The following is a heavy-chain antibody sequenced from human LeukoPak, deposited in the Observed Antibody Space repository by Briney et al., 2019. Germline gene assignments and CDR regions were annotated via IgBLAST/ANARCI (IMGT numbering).Heavy chain of an antibody. CDR2: IISGCGYI. J-gene: IGHJ4*02. CDR3: GRVPSGYSSGWYPDY. Sequence: PGGSLRLCCTASGFTLSTQTRNSVPQAPAKGQEWVSSIISGCGYINYADSVKGQFTISRDNAKSPLYLQMNGLRAEDTAVYYCGRVPSGYSSGWYPDYWGQGTLVTVSS. CDR1: GFTLSTQT. D-gene: IGHD6-19*01. V-gene: IGHV3-21*01.